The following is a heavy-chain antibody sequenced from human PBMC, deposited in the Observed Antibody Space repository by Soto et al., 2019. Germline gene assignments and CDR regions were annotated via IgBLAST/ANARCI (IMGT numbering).Heavy chain of an antibody. CDR1: GYTFTSYG. V-gene: IGHV1-18*01. D-gene: IGHD1-1*01. J-gene: IGHJ6*04. Sequence: ASVKVSCKASGYTFTSYGISWVRQAPGQGLEWMGWISAYNGNTNDAQKLQGRVTMTTDTSTSTAYMELRSLRSDDTAVYYCARVEAGYGFMDVWGKGTTVTVSP. CDR2: ISAYNGNT. CDR3: ARVEAGYGFMDV.